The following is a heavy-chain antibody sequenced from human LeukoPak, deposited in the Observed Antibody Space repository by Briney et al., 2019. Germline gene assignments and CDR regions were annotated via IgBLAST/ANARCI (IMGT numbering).Heavy chain of an antibody. CDR3: ARERTICWFDP. D-gene: IGHD1-14*01. V-gene: IGHV1-69*13. CDR2: IIPIFGTA. Sequence: ASVKVSCEASGGTFSSYAISWVRQAPGQGLEWMGGIIPIFGTANYAQRFQGRVTITADESTSTAYMELSSLRSEDTAVYYCARERTICWFDPWGQGTLVTVSS. J-gene: IGHJ5*02. CDR1: GGTFSSYA.